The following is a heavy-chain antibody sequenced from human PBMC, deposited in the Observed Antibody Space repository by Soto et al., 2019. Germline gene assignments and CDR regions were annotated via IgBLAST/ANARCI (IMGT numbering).Heavy chain of an antibody. V-gene: IGHV3-74*01. Sequence: EVQLVESGGGLVQPGGSLRLSCAASGFTFSSYWMHWVRQAPGKGLVWVSRINSDGSSTSYADSVKGRFTISRDNAKNTLYLQMNSLRAEDTAVYYCARDDSGSYYWLSYGMDVWGQGTMVTVS. CDR3: ARDDSGSYYWLSYGMDV. CDR2: INSDGSST. CDR1: GFTFSSYW. J-gene: IGHJ6*02. D-gene: IGHD1-26*01.